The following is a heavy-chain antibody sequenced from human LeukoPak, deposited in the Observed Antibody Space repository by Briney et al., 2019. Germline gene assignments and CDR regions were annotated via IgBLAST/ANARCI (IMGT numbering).Heavy chain of an antibody. D-gene: IGHD2-15*01. CDR2: TYYRSNLSN. Sequence: SRTLSLTCAVSGDIVSSKSAAWHWIRQSPARGLEWVGRTYYRSNLSNDYAASVKIRITVNPDTSKNQFSLQLSSVTPEDTAVYYCARSRAATFDCWGQGTLVTVSS. CDR1: GDIVSSKSAA. J-gene: IGHJ4*02. CDR3: ARSRAATFDC. V-gene: IGHV6-1*01.